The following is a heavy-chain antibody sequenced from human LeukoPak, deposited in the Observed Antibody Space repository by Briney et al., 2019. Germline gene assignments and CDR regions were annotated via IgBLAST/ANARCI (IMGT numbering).Heavy chain of an antibody. D-gene: IGHD3-22*01. J-gene: IGHJ4*02. CDR3: AAIHSSGYYSH. CDR1: GYTFTSYD. CDR2: IVVGSGNT. V-gene: IGHV1-58*02. Sequence: GASVKVSCKASGYTFTSYDINWVRQATGQGLEWIGWIVVGSGNTNYAQKFQERVTITRDMSTSTAYMELSSLRSEDTAVYYCAAIHSSGYYSHWGQGTLVTVSS.